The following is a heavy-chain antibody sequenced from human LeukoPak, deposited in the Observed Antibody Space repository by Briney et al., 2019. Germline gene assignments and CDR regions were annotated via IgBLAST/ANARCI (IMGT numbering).Heavy chain of an antibody. V-gene: IGHV1-46*01. Sequence: ASVKVSCKPSLYTFTSYYMQSVRQAPGQGLEWMGIINPSGGSTSYAQKFQGRVTMTRDTSTSTVYMELSSLRSEDTAVYYCVRDKEGWGYAMPGMYVWGQGTTVTVSS. D-gene: IGHD2-2*01. CDR3: VRDKEGWGYAMPGMYV. J-gene: IGHJ6*02. CDR1: LYTFTSYY. CDR2: INPSGGST.